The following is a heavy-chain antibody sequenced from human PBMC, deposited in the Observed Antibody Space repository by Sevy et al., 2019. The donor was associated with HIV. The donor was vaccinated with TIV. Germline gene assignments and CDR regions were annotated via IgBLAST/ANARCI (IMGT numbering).Heavy chain of an antibody. CDR1: GFTFGTYG. D-gene: IGHD6-19*01. CDR2: IWYDGSNK. J-gene: IGHJ4*02. CDR3: ARGSLYSSGWSESLDY. V-gene: IGHV3-33*01. Sequence: GGSLRLSCVASGFTFGTYGMDWVRQAPGKGLEWVAVIWYDGSNKYYGNSVKGRLTISRDNSKNTLYRQMNSLRAEDTAVYYCARGSLYSSGWSESLDYWGQGTLVTVSS.